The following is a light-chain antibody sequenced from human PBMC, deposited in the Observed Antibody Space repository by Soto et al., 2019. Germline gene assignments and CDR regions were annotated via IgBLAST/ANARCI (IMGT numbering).Light chain of an antibody. CDR2: GSS. V-gene: IGKV3-15*01. Sequence: EIVITQSPATLSVSPGERVTLSFMASQSVSNNLVWYQQKPGQAPRLLMYGSSIRATGIPARFSGSGSGTEFTLTISSLQSEDFAVYYCQQHNNWPPITFGQGTRLEIK. CDR1: QSVSNN. CDR3: QQHNNWPPIT. J-gene: IGKJ5*01.